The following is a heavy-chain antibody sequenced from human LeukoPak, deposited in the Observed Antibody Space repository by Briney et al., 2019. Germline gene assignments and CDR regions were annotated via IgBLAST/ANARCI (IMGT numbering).Heavy chain of an antibody. CDR2: ITNSGGST. Sequence: GRSLRLSCAASGFTFSAFGMNWVRQAPGKGLEWVSPITNSGGSTYYVDSVKGRFTISRDNSKNTLYLQMNSLRAEDTAKYYCTKDYCGKFCSAVWGQGTTVTVSS. V-gene: IGHV3-23*01. D-gene: IGHD3-9*01. J-gene: IGHJ6*02. CDR1: GFTFSAFG. CDR3: TKDYCGKFCSAV.